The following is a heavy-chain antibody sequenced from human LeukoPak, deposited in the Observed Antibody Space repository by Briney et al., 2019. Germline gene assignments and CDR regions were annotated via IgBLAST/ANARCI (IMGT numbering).Heavy chain of an antibody. CDR3: ARDAGTSKYQLPYYYYGMDV. D-gene: IGHD2-2*01. Sequence: PSETLSLTCTVPGGSISSYCWSWIRQPAGKGLEWIGRIYTSGSTNYNPSLKSRVTMSVDTSKNQFSLKLSSVTAADTAVYYCARDAGTSKYQLPYYYYGMDVWGQGTTVTVSS. CDR2: IYTSGST. CDR1: GGSISSYC. J-gene: IGHJ6*02. V-gene: IGHV4-4*07.